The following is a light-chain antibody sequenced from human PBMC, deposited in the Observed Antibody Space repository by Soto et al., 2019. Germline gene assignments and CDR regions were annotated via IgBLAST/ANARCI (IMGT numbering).Light chain of an antibody. J-gene: IGLJ3*02. CDR2: ANS. CDR1: NSNIGAGYD. CDR3: RSYDRSLSARV. V-gene: IGLV1-40*01. Sequence: QSVLTQPPSVSGAPGQRVTISCTGSNSNIGAGYDVHWYQQLPGTAPKLLIYANSNRPSGVPDRFSGSKSGTSASLAITGVEAEDQAGYYCRSYDRSLSARVFGGGTKLTVL.